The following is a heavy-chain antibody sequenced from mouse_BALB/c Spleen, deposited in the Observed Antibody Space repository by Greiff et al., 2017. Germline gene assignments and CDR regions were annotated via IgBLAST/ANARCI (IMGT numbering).Heavy chain of an antibody. J-gene: IGHJ4*01. CDR3: ARRAIYYGNYVGLYAMDY. D-gene: IGHD2-1*01. CDR2: ISIYYDNT. V-gene: IGHV1-67*01. Sequence: QVQLQQSGPELVRPGESVKISCKGSGYTFTDYAMHWVKQSHAKSLEWIGVISIYYDNTNYNQKFKGKATMTVDKSSSTAYMELARLTSEDSAIYYCARRAIYYGNYVGLYAMDYWGQGTSVTVSS. CDR1: GYTFTDYA.